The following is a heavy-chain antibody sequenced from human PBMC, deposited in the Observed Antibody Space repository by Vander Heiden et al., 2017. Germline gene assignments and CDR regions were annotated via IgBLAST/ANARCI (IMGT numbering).Heavy chain of an antibody. V-gene: IGHV4-34*01. CDR3: ARDVYDSSGYYYYYYGMDV. CDR2: INHSGST. D-gene: IGHD3-22*01. J-gene: IGHJ6*02. Sequence: QVQLQQSGAGLLKPSETLSRTCAVYGGSFSVYYWSWIRQPPGKGLEWIGEINHSGSTNYNPSLKSRVTISVDTSKNQFSLKLSSVTAADTAVYYCARDVYDSSGYYYYYYGMDVWGQGTTVTVSS. CDR1: GGSFSVYY.